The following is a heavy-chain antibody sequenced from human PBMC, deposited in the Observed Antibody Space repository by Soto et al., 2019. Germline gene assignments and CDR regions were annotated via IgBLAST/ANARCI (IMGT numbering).Heavy chain of an antibody. V-gene: IGHV3-64*01. CDR3: ARIGIAVAGSFDY. CDR2: ISSNGGST. D-gene: IGHD6-19*01. J-gene: IGHJ4*02. CDR1: GFTFSSYA. Sequence: EVQLVESGGGLVQPGGSLRLSCAASGFTFSSYAMHWVRQAPGKGLEYVSAISSNGGSTYYANSVKGRFTISRDNSKNTLYLQMGSLRAEDMAVYYCARIGIAVAGSFDYWGQGTLVTVSS.